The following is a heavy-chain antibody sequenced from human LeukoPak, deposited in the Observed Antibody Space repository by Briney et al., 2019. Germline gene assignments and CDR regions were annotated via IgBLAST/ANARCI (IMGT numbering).Heavy chain of an antibody. Sequence: SVKVSCKASGGTFSSYAISWVRQAPGQGLEWTGGIIPIFGTANYAQKFQGRVTITADESTSTAYMELSSLRSEDTAVYYCARDGDYGDYGRWFDPWGQGTLVTVSS. D-gene: IGHD4-17*01. J-gene: IGHJ5*02. V-gene: IGHV1-69*13. CDR1: GGTFSSYA. CDR3: ARDGDYGDYGRWFDP. CDR2: IIPIFGTA.